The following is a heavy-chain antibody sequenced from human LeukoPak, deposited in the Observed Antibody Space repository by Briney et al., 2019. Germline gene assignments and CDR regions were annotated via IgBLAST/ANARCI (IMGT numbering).Heavy chain of an antibody. CDR2: ISAYNGNT. V-gene: IGHV1-18*01. D-gene: IGHD6-19*01. Sequence: ASVKVSCKASGYTFTSFGISWVRQAPGQMLEWMGWISAYNGNTNYAQKLQGRVTMTTDTSTTTAYMELRSLRSDDTAVYYCARDSGSSGLNWFDPWGQGTLVTVSS. CDR1: GYTFTSFG. J-gene: IGHJ5*02. CDR3: ARDSGSSGLNWFDP.